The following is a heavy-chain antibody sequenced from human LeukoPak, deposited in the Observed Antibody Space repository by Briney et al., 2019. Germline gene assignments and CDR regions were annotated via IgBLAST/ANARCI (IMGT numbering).Heavy chain of an antibody. J-gene: IGHJ4*02. D-gene: IGHD6-13*01. CDR1: GGSISSYY. CDR2: IYYSGST. Sequence: SETLSLTCTVPGGSISSYYWSWIRQPPGKGLEWIGHIYYSGSTNYNPSLKSRVTISVDTSKNQFSLKLSSVTAADTAVYYCARGYGSSWYVYWGQGTLVTVSS. CDR3: ARGYGSSWYVY. V-gene: IGHV4-59*01.